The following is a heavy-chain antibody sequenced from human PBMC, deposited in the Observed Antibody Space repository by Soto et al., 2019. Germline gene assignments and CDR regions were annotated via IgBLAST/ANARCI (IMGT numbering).Heavy chain of an antibody. CDR3: AEVVPDYGDFVDY. D-gene: IGHD4-17*01. CDR1: GYTFTSYD. Sequence: ASVKLSCKASGYTFTSYDINWVRQATGQGLEWMGWMNPNSGNTGYAQKFQGRVTMTRNTSISTAYMELSSLRSEDTALYYGAEVVPDYGDFVDYWGQGTLVPVSS. J-gene: IGHJ4*02. V-gene: IGHV1-8*01. CDR2: MNPNSGNT.